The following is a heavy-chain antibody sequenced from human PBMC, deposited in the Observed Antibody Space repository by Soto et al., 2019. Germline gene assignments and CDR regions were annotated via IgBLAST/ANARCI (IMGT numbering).Heavy chain of an antibody. CDR1: GGSFSGYY. D-gene: IGHD6-13*01. Sequence: SETLSLTCAVYGGSFSGYYWSWIRQPPGKGLEWIGEITHSGSTNYNPSLKSRVTISVDTSKNQFSLKLSSVTAADTAVYYCARVQGYSSSSYSYYDGMDGWGQGTTVT. J-gene: IGHJ6*02. CDR2: ITHSGST. V-gene: IGHV4-34*01. CDR3: ARVQGYSSSSYSYYDGMDG.